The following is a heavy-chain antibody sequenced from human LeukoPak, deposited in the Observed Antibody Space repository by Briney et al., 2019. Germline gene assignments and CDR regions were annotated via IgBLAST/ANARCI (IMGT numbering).Heavy chain of an antibody. CDR1: GFTVSSNY. D-gene: IGHD6-19*01. Sequence: GGSPRLSCAASGFTVSSNYMSWVRQAPGKGLEWVSVIYSGGSTYYADSVKGRFTISRDNSKNTLYLQMNSLRAEDTAVYYCAKDLRHSSGWFEYFDYWGQGTLVTVSS. CDR3: AKDLRHSSGWFEYFDY. V-gene: IGHV3-66*01. J-gene: IGHJ4*02. CDR2: IYSGGST.